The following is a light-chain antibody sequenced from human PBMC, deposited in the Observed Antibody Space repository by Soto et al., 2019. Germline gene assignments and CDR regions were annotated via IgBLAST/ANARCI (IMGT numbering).Light chain of an antibody. CDR3: QTWGTGTVT. J-gene: IGLJ2*01. V-gene: IGLV4-69*01. Sequence: QLVLTQSPSASASPGASVKLTCTLSGGHTKYAIAWHQQQPEKGPRFLMKINSDGSHSKGDGVPDRFSGSSSGAERYFTISSLQSEDEADYYCQTWGTGTVTFGRGTKLTVL. CDR1: GGHTKYA. CDR2: INSDGSH.